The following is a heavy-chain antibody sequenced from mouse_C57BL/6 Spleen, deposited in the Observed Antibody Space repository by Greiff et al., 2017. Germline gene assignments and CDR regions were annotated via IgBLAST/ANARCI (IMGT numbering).Heavy chain of an antibody. Sequence: DVQLQESGPGLVKPSQSLSLTCSVTGYSITSGYYWNWIRQFPGNKLEWMGYISYDGSNNYNPSLKNRISITRDTSKNQIFLKLNSVTTEDTATYYCARRDYERAMDDWGKGTTVTVSS. V-gene: IGHV3-6*01. J-gene: IGHJ4*01. D-gene: IGHD2-4*01. CDR3: ARRDYERAMDD. CDR2: ISYDGSN. CDR1: GYSITSGYY.